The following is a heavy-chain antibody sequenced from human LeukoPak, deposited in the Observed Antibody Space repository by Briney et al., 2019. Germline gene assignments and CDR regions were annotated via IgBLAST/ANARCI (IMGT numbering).Heavy chain of an antibody. CDR2: IVVGSGNT. Sequence: GASVKVSCKASGFTFTSSAMQWVRQARGQGLEWIGWIVVGSGNTNYAQKFQERVTITRDISTSTAYMELSSLRSEDTAVYYCAAGPYYDSSGYYYDSPYWGQGTLVTVSS. CDR1: GFTFTSSA. D-gene: IGHD3-22*01. CDR3: AAGPYYDSSGYYYDSPY. V-gene: IGHV1-58*02. J-gene: IGHJ4*02.